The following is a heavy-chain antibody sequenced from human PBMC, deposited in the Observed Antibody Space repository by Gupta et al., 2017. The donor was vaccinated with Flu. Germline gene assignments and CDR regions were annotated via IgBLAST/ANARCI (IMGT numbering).Heavy chain of an antibody. CDR3: TQYSGWFFPY. J-gene: IGHJ4*02. Sequence: SNAWMSWVRQAPGKGLAWVGHIKSKTDGGTTDYAAPVKGRFTISRDASKTTVYLQMNSLKTEDTAVYYCTQYSGWFFPYLGRGTRVT. D-gene: IGHD6-19*01. CDR2: IKSKTDGGTT. V-gene: IGHV3-15*01. CDR1: SNAW.